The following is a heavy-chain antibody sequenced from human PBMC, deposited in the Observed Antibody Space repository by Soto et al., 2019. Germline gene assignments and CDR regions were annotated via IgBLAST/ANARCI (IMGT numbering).Heavy chain of an antibody. CDR3: ARLRIATNNYRWFDP. D-gene: IGHD2-21*01. CDR1: GAALNSGNYY. J-gene: IGHJ5*02. V-gene: IGHV4-31*03. Sequence: SETLSLTCSVSGAALNSGNYYWSWIRQVPEKGLEWIGHIYVTGAVDYNPSLRDRITISQDTSERQFSLNLRLVTAADAAVYYCARLRIATNNYRWFDPWGQGTLVTFSS. CDR2: IYVTGAV.